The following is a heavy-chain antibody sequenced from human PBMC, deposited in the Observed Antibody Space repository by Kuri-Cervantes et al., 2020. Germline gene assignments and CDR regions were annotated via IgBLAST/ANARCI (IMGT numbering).Heavy chain of an antibody. CDR1: GFTFSSYA. CDR2: ISYDGSNK. Sequence: GESLKISCAASGFTFSSYAMNWVRQAPGKGLEWVAVISYDGSNKYYADSVKGRFTISRDNSKNTLFLQMNSPRADDTAVYYCYGSGYDDAFDIWGQGTMVTVSS. D-gene: IGHD5-12*01. CDR3: YGSGYDDAFDI. V-gene: IGHV3-30-3*01. J-gene: IGHJ3*02.